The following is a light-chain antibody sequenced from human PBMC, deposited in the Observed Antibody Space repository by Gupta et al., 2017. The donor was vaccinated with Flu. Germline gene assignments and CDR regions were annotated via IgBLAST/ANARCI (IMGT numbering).Light chain of an antibody. J-gene: IGLJ3*02. V-gene: IGLV3-25*02. CDR3: QSADTSGTYRV. CDR1: ALPKQF. Sequence: SSELPPPPSVSVSPGPTARITCSGDALPKQFAYWYQPKPGQAPVLVIYKDNERPSGIPERFSGSSSGTTVTLTISGVQAEDEADYYCQSADTSGTYRVFGGGTKVSVL. CDR2: KDN.